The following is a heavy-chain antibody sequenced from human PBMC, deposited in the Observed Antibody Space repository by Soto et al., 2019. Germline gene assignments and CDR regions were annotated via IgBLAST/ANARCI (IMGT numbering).Heavy chain of an antibody. Sequence: SETLSLTCTFSGGSISSGDYFWSLIRQPPGKGLEWIGYFYYSGSTYYNPSLKSRVTISVDTSKNQFSLKLSSVTAADTAVYYCARRYGGNLDYWGQGTLVTVSS. D-gene: IGHD1-26*01. CDR3: ARRYGGNLDY. CDR2: FYYSGST. J-gene: IGHJ4*02. CDR1: GGSISSGDYF. V-gene: IGHV4-30-4*01.